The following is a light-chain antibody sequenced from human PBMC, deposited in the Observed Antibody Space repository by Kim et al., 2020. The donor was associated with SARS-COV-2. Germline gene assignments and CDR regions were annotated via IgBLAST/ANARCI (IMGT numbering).Light chain of an antibody. V-gene: IGKV3-15*01. CDR1: QSLSSTY. Sequence: EIVMTQSPATLSVSPGERAILSCRASQSLSSTYLAWYQQKRGQAPRLLIYGASTRATGIPARFSGSGSGTEFTLTISSLQSEDFAVYYCQQYNDWPQTFGQGTKVDIK. CDR2: GAS. J-gene: IGKJ1*01. CDR3: QQYNDWPQT.